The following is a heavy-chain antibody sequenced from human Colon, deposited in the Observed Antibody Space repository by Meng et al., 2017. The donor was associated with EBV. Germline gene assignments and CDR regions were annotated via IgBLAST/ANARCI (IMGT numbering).Heavy chain of an antibody. CDR1: GDSITSGDYS. CDR3: VRDTRRGGGWFDP. Sequence: QDSGPVLVTPSQPLSLTCAVSGDSITSGDYSWTWIRQPPGKGLEWIGYIYHGVNIYYTPSLRSRVTISVDKSRNQFSLKLTSVSAADTAVYYCVRDTRRGGGWFDPWGQGTLVTVSS. J-gene: IGHJ5*02. CDR2: IYHGVNI. V-gene: IGHV4-30-2*01. D-gene: IGHD3-10*01.